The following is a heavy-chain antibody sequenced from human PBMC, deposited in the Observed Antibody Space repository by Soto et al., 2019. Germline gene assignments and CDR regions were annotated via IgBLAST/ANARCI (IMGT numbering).Heavy chain of an antibody. CDR3: ARERRYYYDSSGYPEFDY. CDR2: IYYSGST. D-gene: IGHD3-22*01. CDR1: GGSVSSGSYY. V-gene: IGHV4-61*01. Sequence: QVQLQESGPGLVKPSETLSLTCTVSGGSVSSGSYYWSWIRQPPGKGLEWIGYIYYSGSTNYNPSLKSRVTISVDTSKNQFSLKLSSVTAADTAVYYCARERRYYYDSSGYPEFDYWGQGTLVTVSS. J-gene: IGHJ4*02.